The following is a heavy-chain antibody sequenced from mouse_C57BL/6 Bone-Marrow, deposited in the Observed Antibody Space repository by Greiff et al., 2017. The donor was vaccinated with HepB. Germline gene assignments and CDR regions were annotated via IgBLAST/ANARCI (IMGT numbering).Heavy chain of an antibody. CDR3: AVYDYDEAWFAY. Sequence: VESGGDLVKPGGSLKLSCAASGFTFSSYGMSWVRQTPDKRLEWVATISSGGSYTYYPDSVKGRFTISRDNAKNTLYLQMSSLKAEDTAMYYCAVYDYDEAWFAYWGQGTLVTVSA. CDR1: GFTFSSYG. J-gene: IGHJ3*01. V-gene: IGHV5-6*01. CDR2: ISSGGSYT. D-gene: IGHD2-4*01.